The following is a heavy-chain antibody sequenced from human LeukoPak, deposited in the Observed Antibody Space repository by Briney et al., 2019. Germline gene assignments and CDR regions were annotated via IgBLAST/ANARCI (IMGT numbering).Heavy chain of an antibody. Sequence: SETLSLTCTVSGGSISVISYFWAWIRQPPGKGLEWIGSVTYSGSIYYNPSLKSRVTMSEDTSNNQLSLNLTSLTAADAAVYYCARHVAVAGNWFAPWGRGTLVTVSS. V-gene: IGHV4-39*01. CDR1: GGSISVISYF. CDR3: ARHVAVAGNWFAP. J-gene: IGHJ5*02. CDR2: VTYSGSI. D-gene: IGHD6-19*01.